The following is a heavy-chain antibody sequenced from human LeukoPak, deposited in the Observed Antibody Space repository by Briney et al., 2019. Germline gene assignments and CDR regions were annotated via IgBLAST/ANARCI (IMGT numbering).Heavy chain of an antibody. CDR3: GRDISPGGGNYFIDF. CDR2: IRNKANSYTT. J-gene: IGHJ4*02. CDR1: GFPLSDHY. D-gene: IGHD1-7*01. V-gene: IGHV3-72*01. Sequence: GGSLRLSCAASGFPLSDHYMDWVRQAPGKGLEWVGRIRNKANSYTTEYAASVTGRFTISRDESKNSLYLQMNSLKTEDTAVYYCGRDISPGGGNYFIDFWGQGTLVTVSS.